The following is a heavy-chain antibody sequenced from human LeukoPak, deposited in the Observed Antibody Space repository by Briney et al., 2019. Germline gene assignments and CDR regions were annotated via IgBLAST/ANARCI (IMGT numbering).Heavy chain of an antibody. CDR1: GLTFSTYE. CDR2: ISSSGSTI. J-gene: IGHJ4*02. V-gene: IGHV3-48*03. CDR3: ATQGRSMVRGV. D-gene: IGHD3-10*01. Sequence: TGGSLRLSCAASGLTFSTYEMNWVRQAPGKGLEWISYISSSGSTIHYADSVKGRFTISRDNAKNSLYLQMNSLRAEDTAVYYCATQGRSMVRGVWGQGTLVTVSS.